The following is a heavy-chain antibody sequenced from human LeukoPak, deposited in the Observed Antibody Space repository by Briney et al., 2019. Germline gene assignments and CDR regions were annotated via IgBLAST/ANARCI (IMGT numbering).Heavy chain of an antibody. J-gene: IGHJ4*02. V-gene: IGHV3-7*01. CDR2: IKEDGSEK. D-gene: IGHD5-24*01. Sequence: GGSLRLSCTASGFTFSSYWMTWVRQAPGKGLEWLANIKEDGSEKKYVGSVKGRFTISRDNAKNSLYLQMYSLRVEDTAVYYCANHGGWRDYWGQGTLVTVSS. CDR3: ANHGGWRDY. CDR1: GFTFSSYW.